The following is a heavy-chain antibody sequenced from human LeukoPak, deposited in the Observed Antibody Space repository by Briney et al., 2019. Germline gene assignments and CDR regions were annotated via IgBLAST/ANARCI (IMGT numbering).Heavy chain of an antibody. V-gene: IGHV3-23*01. J-gene: IGHJ4*02. CDR3: AKKLGPANNYYDSSGYYYEDYFDY. CDR1: GFTFSNYG. Sequence: TGGSLRLSCAASGFTFSNYGVSWVRQAPGKGLEWVSAISGSGGSTYYADSVKGRFTISRDNSKNTLYLQMNSLRAEDTAVYYCAKKLGPANNYYDSSGYYYEDYFDYWGQGTLVTVSS. CDR2: ISGSGGST. D-gene: IGHD3-22*01.